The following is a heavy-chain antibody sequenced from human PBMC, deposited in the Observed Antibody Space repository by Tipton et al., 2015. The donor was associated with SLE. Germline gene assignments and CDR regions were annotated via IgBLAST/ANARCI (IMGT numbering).Heavy chain of an antibody. J-gene: IGHJ3*02. CDR1: GDSITSITRTNW. CDR2: IYYSGST. V-gene: IGHV4-39*07. Sequence: TLSLTCTVSGDSITSITRTNWWSWVRQPPGKGLEWIGSIYYSGSTYYNPPLKSRVTISVDTSKNQFSLKLSSVTAADTAVYYCAQAHLWGSYRYASDIWGQGTMVTVSS. CDR3: AQAHLWGSYRYASDI. D-gene: IGHD3-16*02.